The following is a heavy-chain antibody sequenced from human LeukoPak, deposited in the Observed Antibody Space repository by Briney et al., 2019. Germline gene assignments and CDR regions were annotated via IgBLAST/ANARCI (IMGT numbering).Heavy chain of an antibody. J-gene: IGHJ5*02. D-gene: IGHD3-10*01. CDR1: VFIHSSYG. Sequence: GGSLRLSCASSVFIHSSYGMHGVRQAPGQGLEWVAVISYDGSNKYYADSVKGRFTISRDNSKDTMYLQMNSLRAEDTAVYYCPKSEVSGSSMVRPVYHWGQGTLVTVSS. V-gene: IGHV3-30*18. CDR3: PKSEVSGSSMVRPVYH. CDR2: ISYDGSNK.